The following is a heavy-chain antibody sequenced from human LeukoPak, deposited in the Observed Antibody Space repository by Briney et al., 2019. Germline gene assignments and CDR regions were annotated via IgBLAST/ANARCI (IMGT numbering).Heavy chain of an antibody. V-gene: IGHV3-7*01. CDR3: ARDLAYSRLDY. CDR2: INPDGSEK. J-gene: IGHJ4*02. D-gene: IGHD5-18*01. CDR1: GFSFGSSW. Sequence: GVSLRLSCAASGFSFGSSWMDWVRQAPGKGLEWVASINPDGSEKYSVDSVEGRFTISRDNAKNLLYLQVNSLRVEDTAFYYCARDLAYSRLDYWGQGTLVTVSS.